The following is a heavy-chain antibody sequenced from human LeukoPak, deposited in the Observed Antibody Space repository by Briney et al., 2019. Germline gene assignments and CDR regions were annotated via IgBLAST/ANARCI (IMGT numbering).Heavy chain of an antibody. CDR3: AKDRDGYCSGGSCFYDAFDV. D-gene: IGHD2-15*01. CDR2: ISAGGDST. CDR1: GFAFGSSA. V-gene: IGHV3-23*01. Sequence: GGSLRLSCAASGFAFGSSALGWVRQPPGKGLQWVSSISAGGDSTYYADSVKGRFTISRDNFKSTLYLQMNSLRAEDTAIYYCAKDRDGYCSGGSCFYDAFDVWGQGTMVTVSS. J-gene: IGHJ3*01.